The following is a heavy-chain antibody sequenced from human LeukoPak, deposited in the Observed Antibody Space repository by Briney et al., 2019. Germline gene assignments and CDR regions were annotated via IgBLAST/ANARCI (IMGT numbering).Heavy chain of an antibody. D-gene: IGHD6-19*01. J-gene: IGHJ1*01. V-gene: IGHV3-74*01. CDR3: AREMGSGWYLSEYFQH. CDR1: GFTFSSYW. CDR2: INSDGSST. Sequence: GGSLRLSCAASGFTFSSYWMHWVRHAPGKGLVWVSRINSDGSSTSYADSVKGRFTISRDNAKNTLYLQMNSLRAEDTAVYYCAREMGSGWYLSEYFQHWGQGTLVTVSS.